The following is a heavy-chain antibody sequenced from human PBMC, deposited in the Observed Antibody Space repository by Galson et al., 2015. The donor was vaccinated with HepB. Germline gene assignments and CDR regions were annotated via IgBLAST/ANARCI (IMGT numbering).Heavy chain of an antibody. D-gene: IGHD6-19*01. CDR1: GFTFSSYS. V-gene: IGHV3-21*01. J-gene: IGHJ6*02. CDR2: ISSSSSYI. CDR3: ARDHLEYSSGWYVHYYYGMDV. Sequence: SLRLSCAASGFTFSSYSMNWVRQAPGKGLEWVSSISSSSSYIYYADSVKGRFTISRDNAKNSLYLQMNSLRAEDTAVYYCARDHLEYSSGWYVHYYYGMDVWGQGTTVTVSS.